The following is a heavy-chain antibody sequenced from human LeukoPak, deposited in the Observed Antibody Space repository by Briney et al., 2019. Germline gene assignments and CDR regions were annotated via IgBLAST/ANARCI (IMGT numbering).Heavy chain of an antibody. CDR3: AKVLKYYYNGMDV. V-gene: IGHV3-30*04. D-gene: IGHD2/OR15-2a*01. CDR1: GFTFSNYA. Sequence: PGGSLRLSCAASGFTFSNYAMHWVRQAPGKGLEWVAVISYDGSDNYYADSVKGRFTISRDNSKNTLYLQMNSLRAEDTAVYFCAKVLKYYYNGMDVWGQGTTVTVSS. CDR2: ISYDGSDN. J-gene: IGHJ6*02.